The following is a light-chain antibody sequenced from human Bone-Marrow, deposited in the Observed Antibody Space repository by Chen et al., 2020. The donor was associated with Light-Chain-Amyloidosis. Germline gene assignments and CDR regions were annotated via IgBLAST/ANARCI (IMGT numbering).Light chain of an antibody. Sequence: SYVLTQPSSVSVAPGQTATLACGGNNIGSTSVHWYQQTPGQAPLLVVYDDSDRPAGSPERLPASNSGNTATLTISRVEAGDAADSYCQVWDRSSDRPVFGGGTKLTVL. V-gene: IGLV3-21*02. CDR1: NIGSTS. CDR2: DDS. CDR3: QVWDRSSDRPV. J-gene: IGLJ3*02.